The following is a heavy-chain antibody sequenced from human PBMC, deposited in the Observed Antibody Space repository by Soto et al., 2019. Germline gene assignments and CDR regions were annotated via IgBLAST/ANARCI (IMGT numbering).Heavy chain of an antibody. Sequence: ASVKVSCKASGYTFTSYAMHWVRQAPGQRLEWMGWINAGNGNTKYSQKFQGRVTITRDTSASTAYMELSSLRSEDTAVYYGARMDIVVVVAAPGGWFDPWGQGTLVTVSS. V-gene: IGHV1-3*01. D-gene: IGHD2-15*01. J-gene: IGHJ5*02. CDR3: ARMDIVVVVAAPGGWFDP. CDR2: INAGNGNT. CDR1: GYTFTSYA.